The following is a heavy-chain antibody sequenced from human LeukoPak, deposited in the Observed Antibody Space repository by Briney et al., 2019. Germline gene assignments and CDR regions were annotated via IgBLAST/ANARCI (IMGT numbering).Heavy chain of an antibody. V-gene: IGHV4-39*07. Sequence: SETLSLTCTVSGGSISSSSYYWGWIRQPPGKGLEWIGSIYYSGSTYYSPSLKSRVTISVDTSKNQFSLKLSSVTAADTAVYYCAREVGATPFDYWGQGTLVTVSS. J-gene: IGHJ4*02. CDR1: GGSISSSSYY. CDR3: AREVGATPFDY. D-gene: IGHD1-26*01. CDR2: IYYSGST.